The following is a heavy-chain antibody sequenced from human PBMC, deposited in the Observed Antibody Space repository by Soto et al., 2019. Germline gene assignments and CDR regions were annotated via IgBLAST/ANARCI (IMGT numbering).Heavy chain of an antibody. Sequence: NPGGSLRLSCAASGFTFSSYSMNWVRQAPGKGLEWVSSISSSSSYIYYADSVKGRFTISRDNAKNSLYLQMNSLRAEDTAVYYCARDPAVVPAAIGWFDPWGQGTLVTVSS. V-gene: IGHV3-21*01. CDR3: ARDPAVVPAAIGWFDP. CDR2: ISSSSSYI. D-gene: IGHD2-2*01. CDR1: GFTFSSYS. J-gene: IGHJ5*02.